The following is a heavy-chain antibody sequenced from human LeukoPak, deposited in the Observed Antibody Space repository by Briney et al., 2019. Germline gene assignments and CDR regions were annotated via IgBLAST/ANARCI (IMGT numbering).Heavy chain of an antibody. CDR1: GGTFSSYA. Sequence: SVKVSCKASGGTFSSYAISWVRQAPGQGLEWMGEIIPIFGTANYAQKFQGRVTITADESTSTACMELSSLRSEDTAVYYCARGLRYFDWSLDYWGQGTLVTVSS. CDR3: ARGLRYFDWSLDY. D-gene: IGHD3-9*01. CDR2: IIPIFGTA. V-gene: IGHV1-69*13. J-gene: IGHJ4*02.